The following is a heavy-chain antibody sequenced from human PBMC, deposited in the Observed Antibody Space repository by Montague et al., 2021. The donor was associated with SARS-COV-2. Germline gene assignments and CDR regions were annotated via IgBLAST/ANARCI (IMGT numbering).Heavy chain of an antibody. CDR1: GGPISSYY. V-gene: IGHV4-59*08. CDR2: IYYSRST. D-gene: IGHD2-15*01. Sequence: SETLSLTCTVSGGPISSYYWSWIRQPPGKGLEWIGYIYYSRSTNYNPSLKSPVTISVDTSKNQFSLKVRSVTAADTAVYYCARRRERWSDAFDIWGQGTMVTVSS. CDR3: ARRRERWSDAFDI. J-gene: IGHJ3*02.